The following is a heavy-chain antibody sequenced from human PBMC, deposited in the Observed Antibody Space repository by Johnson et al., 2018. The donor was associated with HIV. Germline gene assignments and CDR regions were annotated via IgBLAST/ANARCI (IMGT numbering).Heavy chain of an antibody. CDR3: TTVDCGGDCYSGHAFDI. CDR1: GFTFSSYA. D-gene: IGHD2-21*01. V-gene: IGHV3-23*04. Sequence: EKLVESGGGLVQPGGSLRLSCAASGFTFSSYAMSWVRQAPGKGLGWVSSISNSGGGTYYADSVKGRFTISRDNSKNTLYLQMNSLRAEDTAVYYCTTVDCGGDCYSGHAFDIWGQGTMVTVSS. J-gene: IGHJ3*02. CDR2: ISNSGGGT.